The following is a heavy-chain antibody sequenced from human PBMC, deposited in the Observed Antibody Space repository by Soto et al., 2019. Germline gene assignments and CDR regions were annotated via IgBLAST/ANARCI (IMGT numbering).Heavy chain of an antibody. D-gene: IGHD2-2*01. CDR1: GFSLTTTGVG. CDR2: IYWDDDK. J-gene: IGHJ5*02. Sequence: QITLKESGPTLVKPTQTLTLTCTFSGFSLTTTGVGVGWIRQPPGKALEWLGIIYWDDDKRYSPSLKSRVTITEDTSENQVVLTMTNMDPEDTGGYYCAHEKGLVLPGAVRLGSFDPWGQGTLVTVSS. CDR3: AHEKGLVLPGAVRLGSFDP. V-gene: IGHV2-5*02.